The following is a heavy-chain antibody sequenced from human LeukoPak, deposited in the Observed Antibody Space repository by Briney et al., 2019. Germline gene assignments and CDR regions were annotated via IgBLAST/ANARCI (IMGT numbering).Heavy chain of an antibody. CDR3: ARDLELRGVQYYFDY. Sequence: ASVKVSCKASGYTFTGYYMHWVRQAPGQGLEWMGWINPNSGGTNYAQKFQGRVTMTRDTSISTAYMELSRLRSDDTAAYYCARDLELRGVQYYFDYWGQGTLVTVSS. V-gene: IGHV1-2*02. CDR2: INPNSGGT. D-gene: IGHD1-7*01. CDR1: GYTFTGYY. J-gene: IGHJ4*02.